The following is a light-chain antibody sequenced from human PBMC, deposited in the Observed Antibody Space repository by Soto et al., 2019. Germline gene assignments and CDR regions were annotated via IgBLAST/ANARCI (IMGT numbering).Light chain of an antibody. CDR2: GAS. CDR1: QSXXXX. Sequence: IVMTQSPATLSVSPGERATLSCRASQSXXXXXXWYQQDTGQAPGLLIYGASNRATGVPARFSGGGSGTXXXXXXXXXXXXXFAXYFCQQXXNWHPVYTFGQGTKLEIK. CDR3: QQXXNWHPVYT. V-gene: IGKV3-15*01. J-gene: IGKJ2*01.